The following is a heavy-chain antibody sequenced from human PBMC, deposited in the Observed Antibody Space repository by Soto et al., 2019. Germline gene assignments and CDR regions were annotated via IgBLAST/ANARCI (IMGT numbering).Heavy chain of an antibody. D-gene: IGHD2-2*01. J-gene: IGHJ5*02. V-gene: IGHV1-18*01. Sequence: GASVKVSCKTSGYTFSNYGITWVRQAPGQPLEWLGWISLYSDGTNYAQKFQGRVSMTTDTSATTAYMELRSLRSDDTAVYYCARVVPGAEAWFGPWGQGTLVTVSS. CDR1: GYTFSNYG. CDR3: ARVVPGAEAWFGP. CDR2: ISLYSDGT.